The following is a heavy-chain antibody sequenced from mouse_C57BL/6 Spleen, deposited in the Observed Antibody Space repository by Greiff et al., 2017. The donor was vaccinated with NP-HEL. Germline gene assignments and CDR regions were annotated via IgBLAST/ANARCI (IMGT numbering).Heavy chain of an antibody. CDR2: ISYDGSN. J-gene: IGHJ4*01. V-gene: IGHV3-6*01. D-gene: IGHD1-1*01. CDR3: ALYGSSHYAMDY. CDR1: GYSITSGYY. Sequence: EVKLVESGPGLVKPSQSLSLTCSVTGYSITSGYYWNWIRQFPGNKLEWMGYISYDGSNNYNPSLKNRISITRDTSKNQFFLKLNSVTTEDTATYYCALYGSSHYAMDYWGQGTSVTVSS.